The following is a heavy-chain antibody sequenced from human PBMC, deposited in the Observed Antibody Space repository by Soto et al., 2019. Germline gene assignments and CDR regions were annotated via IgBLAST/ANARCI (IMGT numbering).Heavy chain of an antibody. V-gene: IGHV3-53*02. J-gene: IGHJ5*02. CDR3: ASLAVAEGFDP. Sequence: EVQLVETGGGSIQPGGSLRLSCAASGFSVSNNYMSWVRQAPGKGLEWVSIIHAGGSTYYADSLKGRFTISRDTSKNTVYLQLTGVRDEDTAMYYCASLAVAEGFDPWGQGTVVTVSS. CDR1: GFSVSNNY. CDR2: IHAGGST. D-gene: IGHD6-19*01.